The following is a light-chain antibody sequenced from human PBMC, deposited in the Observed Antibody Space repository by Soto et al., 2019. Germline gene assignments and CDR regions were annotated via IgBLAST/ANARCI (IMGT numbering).Light chain of an antibody. CDR2: GVS. J-gene: IGLJ1*01. CDR3: ISYTGSSTSYV. Sequence: QSVLTQPASVSGSPGQSITISCSGTRSDIGSYNYVAWYQQFPGKTPKILIYGVSNRPSGLSSRFSGSKSGNTASLTISGLQAEDEADYYCISYTGSSTSYVFGSGTKVTVL. CDR1: RSDIGSYNY. V-gene: IGLV2-14*01.